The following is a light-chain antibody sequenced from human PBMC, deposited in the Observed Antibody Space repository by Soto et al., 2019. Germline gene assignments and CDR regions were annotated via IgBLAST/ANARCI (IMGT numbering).Light chain of an antibody. CDR3: LLYYGGANWV. CDR2: STN. Sequence: QTVVTQEPSLTVSPGGTVTLTCASSTGAVTSGHYATWFQQKPGQAPRALIYSTNNKQSWTPARFSGSLLGGKGALTLSGVQSEDEAEYFCLLYYGGANWVFGGGTKLTVL. J-gene: IGLJ3*02. CDR1: TGAVTSGHY. V-gene: IGLV7-43*01.